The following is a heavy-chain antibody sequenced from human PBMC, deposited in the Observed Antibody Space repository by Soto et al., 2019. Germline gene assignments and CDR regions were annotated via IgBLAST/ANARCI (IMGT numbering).Heavy chain of an antibody. V-gene: IGHV3-23*01. CDR2: ITFRGDNT. D-gene: IGHD1-1*01. CDR3: AKLGTMGVFDN. J-gene: IGHJ4*02. CDR1: GFTFSSYA. Sequence: EVQLLESGGGLVPSGGSLRLSCAASGFTFSSYAMSWVHQAPGEGLEWLAGITFRGDNTYYADSVKGRFTLSRDNSRNRLDLQMNSLKVEDTALYYCAKLGTMGVFDNWGQGTLLTVSS.